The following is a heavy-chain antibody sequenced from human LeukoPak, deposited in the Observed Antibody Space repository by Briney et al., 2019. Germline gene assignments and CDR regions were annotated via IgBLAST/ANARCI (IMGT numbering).Heavy chain of an antibody. D-gene: IGHD6-19*01. V-gene: IGHV3-53*01. CDR1: GFIVSNIY. Sequence: GGSLRLSCVAYGFIVSNIYMSWVRQAPGKGLEWISVIYHGESTYYVDSVKGRCTISRDNSKNMLFLQMNSLRAEDTAVYYCVASTYSQRNYFCVWGHETLGTASS. CDR2: IYHGEST. J-gene: IGHJ4*01. CDR3: VASTYSQRNYFCV.